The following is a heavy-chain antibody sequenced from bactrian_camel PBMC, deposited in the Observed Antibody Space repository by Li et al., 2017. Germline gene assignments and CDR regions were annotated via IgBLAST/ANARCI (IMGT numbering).Heavy chain of an antibody. CDR3: AADLGWCGSRPLQREFRN. D-gene: IGHD2*01. Sequence: RLSCVASGVTVRRYCVAWFRQYPGKEREGVATIYPAAGSAWHADSVKGRFTVSTDNAKISLELQMNSLKPEDTAVYYCAADLGWCGSRPLQREFRNWGQGTQVTVS. CDR1: GVTVRRYC. CDR2: IYPAAGSA. V-gene: IGHV3S28*01. J-gene: IGHJ4*01.